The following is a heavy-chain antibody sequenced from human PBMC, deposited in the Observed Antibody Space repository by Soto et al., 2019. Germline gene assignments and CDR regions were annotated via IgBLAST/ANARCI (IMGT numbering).Heavy chain of an antibody. CDR3: AKDRAVVVIAIVACDI. CDR2: ICGIGGST. V-gene: IGHV3-23*01. Sequence: PGVSLRLSCAASGFTLGSYAMSWVRQAPGKGLEWVSAICGIGGSTYYADSVKGRFTFSRDNFKNTLYLQMNSLRAEDTAVYYCAKDRAVVVIAIVACDIWGHGPIVTVS. D-gene: IGHD2-21*01. CDR1: GFTLGSYA. J-gene: IGHJ3*02.